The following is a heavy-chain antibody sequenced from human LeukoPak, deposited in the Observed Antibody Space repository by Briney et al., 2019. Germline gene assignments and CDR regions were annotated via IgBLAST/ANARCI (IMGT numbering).Heavy chain of an antibody. Sequence: ASVKVSCKASGYTFTVHSIHWVRQAPGQGLEWMGYVDPSNDDTNYAPKFHDRVTMTGDTSIRTAYMELSRLTSDDTAVYYCARSLFVAFTDWGQGTLVIVSS. J-gene: IGHJ4*02. CDR1: GYTFTVHS. V-gene: IGHV1-2*02. D-gene: IGHD2-21*01. CDR2: VDPSNDDT. CDR3: ARSLFVAFTD.